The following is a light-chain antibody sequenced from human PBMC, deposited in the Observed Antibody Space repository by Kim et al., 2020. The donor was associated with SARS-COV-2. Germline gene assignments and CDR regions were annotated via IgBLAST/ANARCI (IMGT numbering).Light chain of an antibody. Sequence: QSVLTQAPSVSGTPGQRVTISCSGSRSNIGTYTVNWYQHLPGTAPKLLIYLDDQRPSGVPNRFSGSKSGTSASLAISGLQSEDEADYYCAASDDSLNGQYVFGTGTKVTVL. CDR3: AASDDSLNGQYV. CDR1: RSNIGTYT. V-gene: IGLV1-44*01. CDR2: LDD. J-gene: IGLJ1*01.